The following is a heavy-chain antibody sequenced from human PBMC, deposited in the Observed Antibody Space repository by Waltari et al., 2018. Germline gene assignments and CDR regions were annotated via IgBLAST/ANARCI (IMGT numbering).Heavy chain of an antibody. CDR3: ARDRGRGLYLDS. Sequence: PLQESGPGLVQPSGTLSLTCGVSGDSMSSTYCWSWVRQPPGQGLEWRGQVRGDGGTNYNPSFASRVTVSLDTYNNQCSLMVTSAAAADTAVYYCARDRGRGLYLDSWGLGTLVTVSP. V-gene: IGHV4-4*02. D-gene: IGHD2-15*01. CDR1: GDSMSSTYC. CDR2: VRGDGGT. J-gene: IGHJ4*02.